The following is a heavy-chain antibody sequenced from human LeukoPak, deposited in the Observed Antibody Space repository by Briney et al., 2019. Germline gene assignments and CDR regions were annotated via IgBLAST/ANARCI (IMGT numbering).Heavy chain of an antibody. Sequence: ASVKVSCKASGYTFTGYYMHWVRQAPGQGLEWMGRINPNSGGTNYAQKFQGRVTMTRDTSISTAYMGLSRLRSDDTAVYYCAREIGRVVAAVDYWGQGTLVTVSS. CDR3: AREIGRVVAAVDY. CDR2: INPNSGGT. CDR1: GYTFTGYY. J-gene: IGHJ4*02. D-gene: IGHD2-15*01. V-gene: IGHV1-2*06.